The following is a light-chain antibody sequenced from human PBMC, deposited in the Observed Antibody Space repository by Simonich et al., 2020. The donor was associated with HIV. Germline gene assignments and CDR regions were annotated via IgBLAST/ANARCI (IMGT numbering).Light chain of an antibody. CDR1: QGISSA. V-gene: IGKV1-13*02. J-gene: IGKJ2*01. CDR2: DAS. CDR3: QQSYSTAPYT. Sequence: AIQLTQSPSSLSASVGDRVTITCRASQGISSALAWYQQKPGKAPKLLIYDASRLERGVPSRFSGSGSGTDFTLTISSLQPEDSATYFCQQSYSTAPYTFGLGTNLEIK.